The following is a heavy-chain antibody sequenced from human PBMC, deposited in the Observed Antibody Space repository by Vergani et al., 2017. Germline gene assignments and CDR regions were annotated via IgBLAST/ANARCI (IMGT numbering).Heavy chain of an antibody. J-gene: IGHJ3*02. V-gene: IGHV1-69*04. CDR2: IIPILGIA. CDR3: ARDLVLAGYIPDAFDI. Sequence: QVQLVQSGAEVKKPGSSVKVSCKASGGTFSSYAISWVRQAPGQGLEWMGRIIPILGIANYAQKFQGRVTITADKSTSTAYMELSSLRSEDTAVYYCARDLVLAGYIPDAFDIWGQGIMVTVSS. D-gene: IGHD3-9*01. CDR1: GGTFSSYA.